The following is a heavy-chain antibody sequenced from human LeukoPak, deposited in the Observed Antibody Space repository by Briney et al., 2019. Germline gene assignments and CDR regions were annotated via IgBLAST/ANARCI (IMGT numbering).Heavy chain of an antibody. J-gene: IGHJ5*02. Sequence: GASVKVSCKASGYTFTGYYMHWVRQAPGQGLEWMGWINPNSGGTNYAQKFQGRVTMTRDTSISTAYMELSRLRSDDTAVYYCARGRGGDYMDDWFDPWGQGTLVTVSS. V-gene: IGHV1-2*02. D-gene: IGHD3-16*01. CDR1: GYTFTGYY. CDR3: ARGRGGDYMDDWFDP. CDR2: INPNSGGT.